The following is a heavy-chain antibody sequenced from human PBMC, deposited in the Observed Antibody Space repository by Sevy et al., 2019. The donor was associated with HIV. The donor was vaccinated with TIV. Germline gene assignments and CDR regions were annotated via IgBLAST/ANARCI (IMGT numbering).Heavy chain of an antibody. V-gene: IGHV3-23*01. D-gene: IGHD2-8*01. J-gene: IGHJ4*02. CDR3: AREGCTKPHDY. Sequence: GGSLRLSCAASGFTFSKYSMSWVRQPPGKGLEWVSTLSFGCGEINYADSVKGRFTISRDNSKSSVYLQMNNLRPEDTGVYYCAREGCTKPHDYWGQGTLVTVSS. CDR1: GFTFSKYS. CDR2: LSFGCGEI.